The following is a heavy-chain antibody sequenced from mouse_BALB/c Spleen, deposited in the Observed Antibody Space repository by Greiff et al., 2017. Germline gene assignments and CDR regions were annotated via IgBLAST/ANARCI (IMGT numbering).Heavy chain of an antibody. CDR1: GYTFTSYW. Sequence: VQLQQPGAELVKPGASVKLSCKASGYTFTSYWMHWVKQRPGQGLEWIGEINPSNGRTNYNEKFKSKATLTVDKSSSTAYMQLSSLTSEDSAVYYCARRDYGNYDYAMDDWGQGTSVTVSS. CDR3: ARRDYGNYDYAMDD. CDR2: INPSNGRT. D-gene: IGHD2-1*01. J-gene: IGHJ4*01. V-gene: IGHV1S81*02.